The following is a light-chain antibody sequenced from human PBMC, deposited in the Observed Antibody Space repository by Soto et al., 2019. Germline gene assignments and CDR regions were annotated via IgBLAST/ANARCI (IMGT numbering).Light chain of an antibody. CDR2: GNS. CDR3: QSYDSSLSGSVV. V-gene: IGLV1-40*01. Sequence: QSVLTQPPSVCGAPGQRVTISCTGSSSNIAAGYDVHWYQQLPGTAPKLLIYGNSNRPSGVPDRFSGSKSGTSASLAITGLQAEDEADYYCQSYDSSLSGSVVFGGGTKLTVL. J-gene: IGLJ2*01. CDR1: SSNIAAGYD.